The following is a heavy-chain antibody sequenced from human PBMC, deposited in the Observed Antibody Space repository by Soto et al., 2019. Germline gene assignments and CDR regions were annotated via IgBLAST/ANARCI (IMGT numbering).Heavy chain of an antibody. Sequence: QMKLVQSGAEVKEPGASVRISCKASGYIFTRYYMYWVRQAPGQGLEWMGIINPAGGAANYAQKLQGRGTMTGDTSTSTVYMELRSLRSDDTATYYCARDANGYGMDVWGQGTTVTVSS. CDR2: INPAGGAA. V-gene: IGHV1-46*04. CDR3: ARDANGYGMDV. CDR1: GYIFTRYY. J-gene: IGHJ6*02.